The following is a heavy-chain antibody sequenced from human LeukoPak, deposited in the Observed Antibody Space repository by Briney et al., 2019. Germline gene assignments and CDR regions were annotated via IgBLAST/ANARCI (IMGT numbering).Heavy chain of an antibody. Sequence: SETLSLTCTVSGGSVSSYYWSWIRQPPGKGPEWIGYIYYSGSTNYNPSLKSRVTISVDTSKNQFSLKLSSVTAADTAVYYCARELITMVRGVIVEYFDYWGQGTLVTVSS. CDR1: GGSVSSYY. V-gene: IGHV4-59*02. J-gene: IGHJ4*02. CDR2: IYYSGST. CDR3: ARELITMVRGVIVEYFDY. D-gene: IGHD3-10*01.